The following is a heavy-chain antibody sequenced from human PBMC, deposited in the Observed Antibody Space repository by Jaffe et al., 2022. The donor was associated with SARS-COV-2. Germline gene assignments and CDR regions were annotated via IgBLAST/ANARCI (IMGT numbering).Heavy chain of an antibody. CDR3: AREYLYGDGDAFDI. V-gene: IGHV3-53*02. CDR2: IYSGGST. J-gene: IGHJ3*02. Sequence: EVQLVETGGGLIQPGGSLRLSCAASGFTVSSNYMSWVRQAPGKGLEWVSVIYSGGSTYYADSVKGRFTISRDNSKNTLYLQMNSLRAEDTAVYYCAREYLYGDGDAFDIWGQGTMVTVSS. D-gene: IGHD4-17*01. CDR1: GFTVSSNY.